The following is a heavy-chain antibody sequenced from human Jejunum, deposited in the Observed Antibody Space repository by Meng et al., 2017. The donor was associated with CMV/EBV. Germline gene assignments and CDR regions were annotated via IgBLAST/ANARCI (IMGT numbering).Heavy chain of an antibody. J-gene: IGHJ5*02. CDR3: AKDENSNYVRWFDP. CDR1: GFTFTPYT. D-gene: IGHD1-7*01. V-gene: IGHV3-23*01. Sequence: GFTFTPYTLNWVLQAPGKGLGWVSAISGVGGSTYYADSVKGRFTISRDNSKSTLYLQLNSLSAGDTAVYYCAKDENSNYVRWFDPWGQGTLVTVSS. CDR2: ISGVGGST.